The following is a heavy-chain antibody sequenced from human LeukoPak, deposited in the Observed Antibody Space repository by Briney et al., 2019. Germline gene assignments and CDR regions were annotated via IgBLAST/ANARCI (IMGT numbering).Heavy chain of an antibody. CDR1: GGTFSSYA. J-gene: IGHJ4*02. CDR3: ALRVGATTFDFDY. Sequence: ASVKVSCKASGGTFSSYAISWVRQAPGQGLEWMGGIIPIFGTANYAQKFQGRVTITADESTSTAYMELGSLRSEDTAVYYCALRVGATTFDFDYWGQGTLVTVSS. D-gene: IGHD1-26*01. CDR2: IIPIFGTA. V-gene: IGHV1-69*13.